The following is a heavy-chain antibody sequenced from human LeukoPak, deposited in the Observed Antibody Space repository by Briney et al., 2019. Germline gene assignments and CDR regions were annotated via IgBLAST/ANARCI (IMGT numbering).Heavy chain of an antibody. CDR3: ARGGRGYYYGSGSSQAPPQRPFDY. D-gene: IGHD3-10*01. CDR2: INHSGST. J-gene: IGHJ4*02. V-gene: IGHV4-39*07. CDR1: GGSISSGGYY. Sequence: PSETLSLTCTVSGGSISSGGYYWSWIRQPPGKGLEWIGEINHSGSTNYNPSLKSRVTISVDTSKNQFSLKLSSVTAADTAVYYCARGGRGYYYGSGSSQAPPQRPFDYWGQGTLVTVSS.